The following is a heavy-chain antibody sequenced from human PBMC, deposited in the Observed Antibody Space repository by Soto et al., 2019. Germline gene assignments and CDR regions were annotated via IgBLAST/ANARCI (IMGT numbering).Heavy chain of an antibody. CDR2: IYYSGST. J-gene: IGHJ4*01. CDR3: ARDRGSTGSGRTK. V-gene: IGHV4-61*01. D-gene: IGHD3-10*01. Sequence: QVQLQESGPGLVKPSETLSLTCTVSGGSVSSGSYYWSWIRQPPGKGLEWIGYIYYSGSTNYNPSLKSRVTISVDTSKNQFSLKLSSVTAADTAVYYCARDRGSTGSGRTKWGQGTLVTVSS. CDR1: GGSVSSGSYY.